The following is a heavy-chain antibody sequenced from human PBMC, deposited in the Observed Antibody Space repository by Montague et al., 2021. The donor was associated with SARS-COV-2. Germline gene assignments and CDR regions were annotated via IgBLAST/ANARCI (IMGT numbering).Heavy chain of an antibody. CDR3: AGNRRITMIVVVIGSGFDP. V-gene: IGHV4-34*01. CDR1: GGSFSGYY. CDR2: INHSGST. J-gene: IGHJ5*02. Sequence: SETLSLTCAVYGGSFSGYYLNWIRQPPGKGLEWIGEINHSGSTNYNPSLKSRVTIAVDTSENQVSLKLTSVTAADTAVYYCAGNRRITMIVVVIGSGFDPWGQGTLVTVSS. D-gene: IGHD3-22*01.